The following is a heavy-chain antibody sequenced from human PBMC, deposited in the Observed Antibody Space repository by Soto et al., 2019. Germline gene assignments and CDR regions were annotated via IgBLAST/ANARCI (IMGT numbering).Heavy chain of an antibody. J-gene: IGHJ3*02. D-gene: IGHD4-17*01. CDR2: IQTKTGGGTA. CDR1: GLSFSDVK. CDR3: ATDYGWAFQI. Sequence: EVQLVASGGALVKPGESLTLSCAGSGLSFSDVKVTWIRQLPGKGLGRVGRIQTKTGGGTADYPAAVRGRFTISRDDSKNTLYLQLNSLKTEDTAVYYCATDYGWAFQIWGQGTTVTVPS. V-gene: IGHV3-15*02.